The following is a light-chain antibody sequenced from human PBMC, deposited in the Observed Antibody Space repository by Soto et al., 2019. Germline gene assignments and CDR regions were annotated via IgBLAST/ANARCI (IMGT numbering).Light chain of an antibody. Sequence: QSVLTQPASVSGSPGQSITISCTGTSSDVGGYNYVSWYQQHPGKAPKLMISEVSNRPSGVSNRFSGSKSGNTASLTISGLQPEDEADYYCSSYTSSSTVVFGGGTKVTVL. V-gene: IGLV2-14*01. CDR3: SSYTSSSTVV. CDR1: SSDVGGYNY. CDR2: EVS. J-gene: IGLJ2*01.